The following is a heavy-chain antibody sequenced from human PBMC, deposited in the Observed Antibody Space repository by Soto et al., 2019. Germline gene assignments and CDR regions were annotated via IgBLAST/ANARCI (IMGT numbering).Heavy chain of an antibody. CDR2: ISAYNGNT. V-gene: IGHV1-18*01. D-gene: IGHD2-2*02. J-gene: IGHJ4*02. Sequence: ASVKVSCKASGYIFTNYAVCWVRQAPGQGLEWMGWISAYNGNTNYAQKLQGRVTMTTDTSTSTAYMELRSLRSDDTAVYYCAREYCSTTSCYSDYWGQGTLVTVSS. CDR1: GYIFTNYA. CDR3: AREYCSTTSCYSDY.